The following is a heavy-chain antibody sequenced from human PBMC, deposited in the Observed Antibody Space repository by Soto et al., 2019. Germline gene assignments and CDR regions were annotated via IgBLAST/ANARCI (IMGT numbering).Heavy chain of an antibody. J-gene: IGHJ5*02. V-gene: IGHV1-18*04. Sequence: ASVKVSCKASGYTFTSYGISWVRQAPGQGLEWMGWISAYNGNTNYAQKLQGRVTMTTDTSTSTAYMELRSLRSDDTAVYYCARYCSSTSCYVNWFDPWGQGTLVTVSA. CDR3: ARYCSSTSCYVNWFDP. D-gene: IGHD2-2*01. CDR2: ISAYNGNT. CDR1: GYTFTSYG.